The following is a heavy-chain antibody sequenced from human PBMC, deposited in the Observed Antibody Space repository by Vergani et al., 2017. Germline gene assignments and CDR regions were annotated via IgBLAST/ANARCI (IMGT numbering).Heavy chain of an antibody. CDR2: IWYDGSNK. CDR1: GFTFSSYG. CDR3: ARGAYYYASSDYPGAFDI. Sequence: QVQLVKSGGGVVQPGRSLRLSCAASGFTFSSYGMHWVRQAPGKGLEWVAVIWYDGSNKYYADSVKGRFTISRDNSKNTLYLQMNSLRAEDTAVYYCARGAYYYASSDYPGAFDIWGQGTMVTVSS. D-gene: IGHD3-22*01. V-gene: IGHV3-33*01. J-gene: IGHJ3*02.